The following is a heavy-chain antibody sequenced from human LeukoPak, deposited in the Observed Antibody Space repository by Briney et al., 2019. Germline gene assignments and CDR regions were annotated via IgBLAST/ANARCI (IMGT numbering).Heavy chain of an antibody. CDR3: AKPKSPIIAPPPSYFDY. Sequence: GGSLRLSCAASGFTFDQYAMHWVRQVPGKGLEWVSGVSWNSGDIVYADSVRGRFTISRDKAKNSLYLQMNSLRPEDTAFYYCAKPKSPIIAPPPSYFDYWGQGPLVTVSS. CDR2: VSWNSGDI. D-gene: IGHD3-9*01. CDR1: GFTFDQYA. J-gene: IGHJ4*02. V-gene: IGHV3-9*01.